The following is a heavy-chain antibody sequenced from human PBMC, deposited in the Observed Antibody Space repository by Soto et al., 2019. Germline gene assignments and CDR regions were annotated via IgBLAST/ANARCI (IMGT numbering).Heavy chain of an antibody. D-gene: IGHD2-21*02. V-gene: IGHV3-74*01. Sequence: VHLAESGGGLVQPGGSLRLSCAASGFNFSNHWMHWVRQRPGEGLVWVSRITSDGKSKAYAESVKGRFAISRDNAKNTLYLQMNGLTAEDTAVYYCARESGDWPLNWFDPWGQGTLVTVSS. J-gene: IGHJ5*02. CDR2: ITSDGKSK. CDR3: ARESGDWPLNWFDP. CDR1: GFNFSNHW.